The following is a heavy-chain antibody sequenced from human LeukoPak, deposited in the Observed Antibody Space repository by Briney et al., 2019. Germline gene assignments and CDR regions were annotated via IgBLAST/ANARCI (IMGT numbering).Heavy chain of an antibody. CDR2: ISGSGTST. CDR1: GFTFSSYA. J-gene: IGHJ4*02. Sequence: GGSLRLSCAASGFTFSSYAMSWVRQAPGKGLEWVSSISGSGTSTYYADSVKGRFTISRDNSKNTLFLQMNSLRAEDMAVYYCTKRPVVVITTPYFDYWGQGTLVTVPS. D-gene: IGHD3-22*01. V-gene: IGHV3-23*01. CDR3: TKRPVVVITTPYFDY.